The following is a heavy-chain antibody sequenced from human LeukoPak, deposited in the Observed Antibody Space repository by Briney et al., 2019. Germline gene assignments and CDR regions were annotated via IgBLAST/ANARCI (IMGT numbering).Heavy chain of an antibody. J-gene: IGHJ4*02. Sequence: GGSLRLSCAASGFTVSSNYMSWVRQAPGKGLEWVSVIYSGGSTYYADSVKGRFTISRDNSKNTLYLQMNSLRAEDTAVYYCARDSPQYSSGWYTDWGQGTLVTVSS. CDR3: ARDSPQYSSGWYTD. D-gene: IGHD6-19*01. V-gene: IGHV3-66*01. CDR2: IYSGGST. CDR1: GFTVSSNY.